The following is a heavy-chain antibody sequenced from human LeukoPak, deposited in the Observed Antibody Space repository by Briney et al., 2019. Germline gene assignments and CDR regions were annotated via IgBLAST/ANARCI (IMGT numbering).Heavy chain of an antibody. CDR2: IHIDSGKE. CDR1: GFIFSNYD. Sequence: TGGSLTLSCTASGFIFSNYDIHWVPQAPGKGLEGVTFIHIDSGKEYYADSVKGIFTISRDNSKDTLYLKMKSSRAKDTSYCYCAKGRGTVTYYYYMDVWGKGATVSDSS. CDR3: AKGRGTVTYYYYMDV. J-gene: IGHJ6*03. V-gene: IGHV3-30*02. D-gene: IGHD4-17*01.